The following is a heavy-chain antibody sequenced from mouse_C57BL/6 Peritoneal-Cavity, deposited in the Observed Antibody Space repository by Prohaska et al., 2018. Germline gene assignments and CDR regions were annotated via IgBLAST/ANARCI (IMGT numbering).Heavy chain of an antibody. CDR1: GYTFTDYY. CDR2: INPNNCVT. Sequence: EVQLQQSGPELVKPGASVKISCKASGYTFTDYYMNWVKQSHGKSLEWIGDINPNNCVTCYNQKFKGKATLTVDKSSSTAYMELRSLTSEDSAVYYCTRGGLRPDYAMDYWGQGTSVTVSS. D-gene: IGHD2-4*01. V-gene: IGHV1-26*01. J-gene: IGHJ4*01. CDR3: TRGGLRPDYAMDY.